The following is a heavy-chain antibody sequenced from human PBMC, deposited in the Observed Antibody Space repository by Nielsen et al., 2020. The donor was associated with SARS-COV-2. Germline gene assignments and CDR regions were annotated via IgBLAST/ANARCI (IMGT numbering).Heavy chain of an antibody. CDR3: ARQWPNDAFDI. J-gene: IGHJ3*02. V-gene: IGHV4-59*08. CDR2: IYYSGST. CDR1: GGSISGYY. Sequence: SETLSLTCTVSGGSISGYYWSWIRQPPGKGLEWIGYIYYSGSTNYNPSLKSRVTISIDTSKSQFSLKLNSVTAADTAVYYCARQWPNDAFDIWGQGTMVTVSS. D-gene: IGHD5-12*01.